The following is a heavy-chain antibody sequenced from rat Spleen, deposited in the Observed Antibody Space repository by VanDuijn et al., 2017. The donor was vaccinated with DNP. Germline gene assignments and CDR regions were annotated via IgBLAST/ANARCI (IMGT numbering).Heavy chain of an antibody. CDR1: GFTFSNYD. CDR2: ITYSDSYP. D-gene: IGHD1-1*01. CDR3: TRHIYSGNWFAY. Sequence: EVQLVESGGGLVQPGRSLKLSCAASGFTFSNYDMAWVRQAPTGGLEWVASITYSDSYPYYGDSVKGRFTISRDNAKSTLYLQMDSLRSEDTATYYCTRHIYSGNWFAYWGQGTLVTVSS. J-gene: IGHJ3*01. V-gene: IGHV5S23*01.